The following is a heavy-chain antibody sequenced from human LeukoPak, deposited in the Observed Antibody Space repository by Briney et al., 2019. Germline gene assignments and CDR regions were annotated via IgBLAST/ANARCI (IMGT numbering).Heavy chain of an antibody. V-gene: IGHV4-34*01. CDR3: ARPGGRGSALTGYHDY. CDR2: IYYSGST. CDR1: GGSFSGYY. J-gene: IGHJ4*02. Sequence: SETLSLTCAVYGGSFSGYYWSWIRQPPGKGLEWIGSIYYSGSTYYNPSLKSRVTISVDTSKNQFSLKLSSVTAADTAVYYCARPGGRGSALTGYHDYGGQGARVTVSS. D-gene: IGHD3-9*01.